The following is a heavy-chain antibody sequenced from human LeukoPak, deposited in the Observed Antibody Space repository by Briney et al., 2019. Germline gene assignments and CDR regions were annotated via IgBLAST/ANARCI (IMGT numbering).Heavy chain of an antibody. D-gene: IGHD2-2*01. V-gene: IGHV3-30*02. J-gene: IGHJ4*02. CDR2: IRYDGSNK. Sequence: GGSLRLSCAASGFTFSSYGMHWVRQAPGKGLEWVAFIRYDGSNKYYADSVKGRFTISRDNSKNTLYLQMNSLRAEDTAVYYCAALGDCSSTSCPPEYWGQGTLVTVSS. CDR3: AALGDCSSTSCPPEY. CDR1: GFTFSSYG.